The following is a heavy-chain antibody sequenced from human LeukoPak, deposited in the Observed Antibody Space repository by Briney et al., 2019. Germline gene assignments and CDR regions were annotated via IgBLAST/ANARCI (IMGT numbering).Heavy chain of an antibody. CDR3: ARAEFTTVTTSYYFDY. V-gene: IGHV1-18*01. CDR1: GYTFTSYG. J-gene: IGHJ4*02. CDR2: ISAYNGNT. Sequence: GASVKVSCKASGYTFTSYGISWVRPAPGQGLAWMGWISAYNGNTNYAQKLQGRVTMTTDTSTSTAYMELRSLRSDDTAVYYCARAEFTTVTTSYYFDYWGQGTLVTVSS. D-gene: IGHD4-17*01.